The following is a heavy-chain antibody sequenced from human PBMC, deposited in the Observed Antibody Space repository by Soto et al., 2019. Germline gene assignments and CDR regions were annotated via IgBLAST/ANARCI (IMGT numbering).Heavy chain of an antibody. J-gene: IGHJ5*01. D-gene: IGHD4-17*01. CDR3: AKDSLTVTPDWFDS. CDR1: GFTFSNYA. V-gene: IGHV3-23*01. Sequence: EVQLLESGGGLVQPGGSLRLSCAASGFTFSNYAMNWVRQAPGKGLEWLSGISGSGGSTYFADSVKGRSTISRDNSKNTLYLVMKSLRAEDTAVYYCAKDSLTVTPDWFDSWGQGTLVTVSS. CDR2: ISGSGGST.